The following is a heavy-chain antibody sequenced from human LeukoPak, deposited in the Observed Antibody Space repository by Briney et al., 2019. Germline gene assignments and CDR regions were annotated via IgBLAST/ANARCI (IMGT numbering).Heavy chain of an antibody. V-gene: IGHV4-34*01. Sequence: PSETLSLTCAVSGGSISSGGYYWSWIRQPPGKGLEWIGEINHSGSTNYNPSLKSRVTISIDTYKNQFSLKLSSVTAADTAVYYCARAYKEPVLRFLESHYYYYYMDVWGKGTTVTVSS. J-gene: IGHJ6*03. D-gene: IGHD3-3*01. CDR2: INHSGST. CDR3: ARAYKEPVLRFLESHYYYYYMDV. CDR1: GGSISSGGYY.